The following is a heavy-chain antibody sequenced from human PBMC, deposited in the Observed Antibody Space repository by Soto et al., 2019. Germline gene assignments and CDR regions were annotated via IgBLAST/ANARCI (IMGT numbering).Heavy chain of an antibody. CDR3: ARTVVPAAIVEWFDP. D-gene: IGHD2-2*01. Sequence: QVQLQESGPGLVKPSQTLSLTCTVSGGSISSGDYYWSWIRQPPGKGLEWIGYIYYSGSTYYNPSLKSRVTISVDTSKNQFSPKLSSVTAADTAVYYCARTVVPAAIVEWFDPWGQGTLVTVSS. V-gene: IGHV4-30-4*01. J-gene: IGHJ5*02. CDR2: IYYSGST. CDR1: GGSISSGDYY.